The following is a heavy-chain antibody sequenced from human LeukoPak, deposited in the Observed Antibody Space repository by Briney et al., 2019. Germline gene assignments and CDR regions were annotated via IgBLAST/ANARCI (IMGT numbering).Heavy chain of an antibody. CDR3: ARACSSISCYVGFDY. D-gene: IGHD2-2*01. J-gene: IGHJ4*02. V-gene: IGHV1-18*01. CDR1: GYSLSTFG. CDR2: TSGYNGDT. Sequence: ASVRVSCKASGYSLSTFGINWVRQAPGKGLEWMGWTSGYNGDTNYAQKVQGRVTMTTDTSTSTAYMELRSLKSDDTAVYYCARACSSISCYVGFDYWGQGTLVTVSS.